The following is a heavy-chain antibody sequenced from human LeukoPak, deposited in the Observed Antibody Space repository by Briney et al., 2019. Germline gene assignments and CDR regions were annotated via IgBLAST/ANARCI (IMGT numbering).Heavy chain of an antibody. V-gene: IGHV1-18*04. CDR1: GYTFTGYY. CDR2: ISAYNGNT. CDR3: ARGGEYFDWLLPPYFDY. J-gene: IGHJ4*02. Sequence: ASVKVSCKASGYTFTGYYMHWVRQAPGQGLEWMGWISAYNGNTNYAQKLQGRVTMTTDTSTSTAYMELRSLRSDDTAVYYCARGGEYFDWLLPPYFDYWGQGTLVTVSS. D-gene: IGHD3-9*01.